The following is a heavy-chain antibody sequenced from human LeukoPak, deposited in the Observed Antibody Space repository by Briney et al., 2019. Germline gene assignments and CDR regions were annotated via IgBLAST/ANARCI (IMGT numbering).Heavy chain of an antibody. V-gene: IGHV3-30*18. D-gene: IGHD4-17*01. J-gene: IGHJ4*02. Sequence: GRSLRLSCAASGFTFSSYGMHWVRQAPGKGLEWAAVISYDGSNKYYADSVKGRFTISSDNSKNTLYLQMNSLRAEDTAVYYCAKSAWPTVNYFDYWGQGTLVTVSS. CDR1: GFTFSSYG. CDR2: ISYDGSNK. CDR3: AKSAWPTVNYFDY.